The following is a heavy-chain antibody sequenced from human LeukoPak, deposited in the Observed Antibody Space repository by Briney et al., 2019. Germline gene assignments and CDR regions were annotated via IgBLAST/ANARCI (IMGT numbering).Heavy chain of an antibody. Sequence: SETLSLTCTVSGGSISSYYWSWIRQPPGKGLEWIGYIYYSGSTNYNPSLKSRVTISADTSKNQFSLNLRSVTDADTAVYYCARGLPTDKIDYWGQGTLVTVSS. D-gene: IGHD4-17*01. CDR3: ARGLPTDKIDY. J-gene: IGHJ4*02. V-gene: IGHV4-59*08. CDR2: IYYSGST. CDR1: GGSISSYY.